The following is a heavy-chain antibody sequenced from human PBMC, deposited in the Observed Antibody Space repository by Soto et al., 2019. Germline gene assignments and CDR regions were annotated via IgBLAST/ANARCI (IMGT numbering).Heavy chain of an antibody. CDR3: ARVITMVRPVSPQGLDL. Sequence: GESLKISCKGSGFSFTANWIGWVRPLPGKGREGMEKVYPGDSDTRYSPSLHSHITTSADKSITTTYLQWSSLKASDSTKDYCARVITMVRPVSPQGLDLWGQGTPVTVSS. CDR2: VYPGDSDT. V-gene: IGHV5-51*01. D-gene: IGHD3-10*01. CDR1: GFSFTANW. J-gene: IGHJ5*02.